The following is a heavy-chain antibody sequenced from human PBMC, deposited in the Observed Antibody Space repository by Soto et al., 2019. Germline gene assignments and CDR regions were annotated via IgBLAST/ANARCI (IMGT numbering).Heavy chain of an antibody. D-gene: IGHD4-17*01. J-gene: IGHJ4*02. CDR2: ISSNGGST. Sequence: GGSLRLSCSASGFTFSSYAIHWVRQAPGKGLEYVSAISSNGGSTYYADSVKGRFTISRDNSKNTLYLQMSSLRAEDTAVYYCVKVARTHYVGFDYWGQGTLVTVSS. V-gene: IGHV3-64D*08. CDR3: VKVARTHYVGFDY. CDR1: GFTFSSYA.